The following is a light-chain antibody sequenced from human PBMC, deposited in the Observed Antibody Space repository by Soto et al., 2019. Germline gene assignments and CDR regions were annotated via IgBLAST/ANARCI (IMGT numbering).Light chain of an antibody. J-gene: IGKJ5*01. V-gene: IGKV2-28*01. CDR2: LGS. CDR1: QSLLHSNGYNY. CDR3: MQARQNWGA. Sequence: DIVMTQSPLSLPVTPGEPASISCRSSQSLLHSNGYNYLDWYLQKPGQSPQLLIYLGSNRASGVPARFSGSGSGADFTLKISRVEAEDVGVYYCMQARQNWGAFGQGTRLEIK.